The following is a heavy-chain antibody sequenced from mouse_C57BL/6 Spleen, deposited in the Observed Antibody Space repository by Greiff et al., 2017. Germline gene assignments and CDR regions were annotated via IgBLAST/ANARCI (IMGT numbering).Heavy chain of an antibody. CDR1: GYTFTDYE. CDR2: IDPETGGT. V-gene: IGHV1-15*01. CDR3: TREDYDGYYYAMDY. J-gene: IGHJ4*01. Sequence: QVQLQQPGAELVRPGASVTLSCKASGYTFTDYEMHWVKQTPVHGLEWIGAIDPETGGTAYNQKFKGKAILTADKSSSTAYMELRSLTSEDSAVYYCTREDYDGYYYAMDYWGQGTSVTVSS. D-gene: IGHD2-4*01.